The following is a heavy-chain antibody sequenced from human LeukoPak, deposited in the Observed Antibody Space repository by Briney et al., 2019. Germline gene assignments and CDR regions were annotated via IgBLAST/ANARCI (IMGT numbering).Heavy chain of an antibody. Sequence: SETLSLTCAVSGGSISSGGYSWSWIRQPPGKGLEWIGYIYHSGTTYYYPSLNSRVTISVDRSKNQFSLKLSSVTAADTAVYYCARSNTAMVDYWGQGTLVTVSS. CDR2: IYHSGTT. CDR3: ARSNTAMVDY. CDR1: GGSISSGGYS. V-gene: IGHV4-30-2*01. J-gene: IGHJ4*02. D-gene: IGHD5-18*01.